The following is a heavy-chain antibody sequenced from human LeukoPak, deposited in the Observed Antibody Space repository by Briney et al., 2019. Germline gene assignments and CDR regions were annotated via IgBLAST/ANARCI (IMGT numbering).Heavy chain of an antibody. J-gene: IGHJ4*02. D-gene: IGHD2-2*02. CDR3: ARAVPYCSSTSCYRKMFDY. Sequence: GGSLRLSCAASGFTFSSYSMNWVRQAPGKGLEWVSSISSSSSYIYYADSVKGRFTIFRDNAKNSLYLQMNSLRAEDTAVYYCARAVPYCSSTSCYRKMFDYWGQGTLVTVSS. V-gene: IGHV3-21*01. CDR1: GFTFSSYS. CDR2: ISSSSSYI.